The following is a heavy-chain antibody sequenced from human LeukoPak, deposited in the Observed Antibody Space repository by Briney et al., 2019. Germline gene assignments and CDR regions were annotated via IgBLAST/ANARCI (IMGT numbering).Heavy chain of an antibody. CDR1: GFTLSNYG. CDR2: TRYDTNDK. Sequence: GGSLRLSCAASGFTLSNYGIHWVRQAPGKRLEWVAFTRYDTNDKYYADSVKGRFTISRDNSKNTLFLQMNSLRAEDTAVYYCARILCTSCYRINPEFYFDYWGQGTLVTVSS. CDR3: ARILCTSCYRINPEFYFDY. D-gene: IGHD2-2*01. V-gene: IGHV3-30*12. J-gene: IGHJ4*02.